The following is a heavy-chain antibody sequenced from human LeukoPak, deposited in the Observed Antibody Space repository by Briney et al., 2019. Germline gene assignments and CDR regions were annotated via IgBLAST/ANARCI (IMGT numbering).Heavy chain of an antibody. J-gene: IGHJ4*02. CDR1: GFTVSSKY. Sequence: GGSLRLSCAASGFTVSSKYMSWVRQAPGKGLEWVSVIYSGDSTYYADSVKGRFTISRDNSKNTLYLQMNSLRAEDTAVYYCARLSSTSCFLDYWGQGTLVTVSS. CDR3: ARLSSTSCFLDY. D-gene: IGHD2-2*01. CDR2: IYSGDST. V-gene: IGHV3-53*01.